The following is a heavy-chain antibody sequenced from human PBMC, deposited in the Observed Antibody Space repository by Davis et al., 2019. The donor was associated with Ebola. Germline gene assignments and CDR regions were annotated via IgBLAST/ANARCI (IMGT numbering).Heavy chain of an antibody. D-gene: IGHD2-2*01. CDR3: ARYRRKGYCSSTSCYGDNWFDP. CDR2: IYYSGST. V-gene: IGHV4-59*12. J-gene: IGHJ5*02. CDR1: GGSISSYY. Sequence: PSETLSLTCTVSGGSISSYYWSWIRQPPGKGLEWIGYIYYSGSTNYNPSLKSRVTISVDTSKNQFSLKLSSVTAADTAVYYCARYRRKGYCSSTSCYGDNWFDPWGQGTLVTVSS.